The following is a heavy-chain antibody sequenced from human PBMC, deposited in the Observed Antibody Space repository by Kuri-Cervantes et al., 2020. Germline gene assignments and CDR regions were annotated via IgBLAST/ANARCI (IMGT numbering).Heavy chain of an antibody. Sequence: GESLKISCAASGFTLSSHWMHWVRQAPGKGLVWVSRINTDGSTTTYADSVKGRFTISRDSAKNKIYLQMNSLRAEDTAVYYCVSVGPNEYFQLWGQGSLVTVSS. V-gene: IGHV3-74*01. J-gene: IGHJ1*01. CDR2: INTDGSTT. D-gene: IGHD4-23*01. CDR3: VSVGPNEYFQL. CDR1: GFTLSSHW.